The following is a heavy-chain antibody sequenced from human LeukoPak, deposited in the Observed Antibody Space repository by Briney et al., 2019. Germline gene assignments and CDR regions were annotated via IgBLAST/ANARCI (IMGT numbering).Heavy chain of an antibody. V-gene: IGHV1-18*01. CDR3: AREYRPVSGGAYGY. Sequence: GASVKVSCKASGYTFNTYGISWVRQAPGLGLEWMGWISTYNDNINYAQKFQGRVTMTTDTSTSTAYMEVRSLRSDDTAVYYCAREYRPVSGGAYGYWGQGTLVTVSS. CDR2: ISTYNDNI. J-gene: IGHJ4*02. CDR1: GYTFNTYG. D-gene: IGHD2-15*01.